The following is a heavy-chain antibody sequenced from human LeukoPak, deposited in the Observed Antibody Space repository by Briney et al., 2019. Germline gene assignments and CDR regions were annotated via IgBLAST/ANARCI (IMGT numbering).Heavy chain of an antibody. CDR3: AREVRGGGKFDY. CDR1: GGSFSGYY. J-gene: IGHJ4*02. CDR2: INHSGST. V-gene: IGHV4-34*01. Sequence: PSETLSLTCAVYGGSFSGYYWSWIRQPPGKGLEWIGEINHSGSTNYNPSLKSRVTISGDTSKNQFSLKLSSVTAADTAVYYCAREVRGGGKFDYWGQGTLVTVSS. D-gene: IGHD2-21*01.